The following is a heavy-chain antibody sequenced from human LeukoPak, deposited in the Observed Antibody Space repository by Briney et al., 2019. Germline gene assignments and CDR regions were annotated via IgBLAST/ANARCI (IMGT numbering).Heavy chain of an antibody. Sequence: ASVKVSCKASGYTFTSYGISWVRQAPGQGLEWMGWISAYNGNTNYAQKFQGRVTMTEDTSTDTAYMELSSLRSEDTAVYYCATSTGPYCGGDCYSGMAGAFDIWGQGTMVTVSS. V-gene: IGHV1-18*01. CDR1: GYTFTSYG. CDR2: ISAYNGNT. J-gene: IGHJ3*02. CDR3: ATSTGPYCGGDCYSGMAGAFDI. D-gene: IGHD2-21*02.